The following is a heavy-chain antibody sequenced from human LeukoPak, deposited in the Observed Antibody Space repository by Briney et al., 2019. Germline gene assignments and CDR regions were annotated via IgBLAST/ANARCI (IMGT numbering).Heavy chain of an antibody. CDR3: ARDHSSGWYSDYFDY. V-gene: IGHV3-33*08. D-gene: IGHD6-19*01. Sequence: GGSLRLSCAASGFTFSSYGMHWVRQAPGKGLEWVAVIWYDGSNKYYADSVKDRFTISRDNSKNTLYLQMNSLRAEDTAVYYCARDHSSGWYSDYFDYWGQGTLVTVSS. J-gene: IGHJ4*02. CDR2: IWYDGSNK. CDR1: GFTFSSYG.